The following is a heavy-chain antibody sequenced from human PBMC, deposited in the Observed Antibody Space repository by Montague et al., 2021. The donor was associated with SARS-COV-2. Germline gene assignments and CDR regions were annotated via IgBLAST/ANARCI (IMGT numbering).Heavy chain of an antibody. Sequence: TLSLTCTVSRGSISSGGNYWSWIRQHPVNGLEWIGYSYYSGSTYYNPSLKSRVSISVDAPKNQFSLKLSSVTAADTAVYYCARGRRYNSTWYGAFDPWGQGMQVTVSS. CDR2: SYYSGST. CDR1: RGSISSGGNY. V-gene: IGHV4-31*03. D-gene: IGHD6-13*01. J-gene: IGHJ5*02. CDR3: ARGRRYNSTWYGAFDP.